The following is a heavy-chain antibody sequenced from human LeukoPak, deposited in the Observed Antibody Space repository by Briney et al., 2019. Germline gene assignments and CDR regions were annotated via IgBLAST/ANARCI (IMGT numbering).Heavy chain of an antibody. V-gene: IGHV3-23*01. Sequence: GGSLRLSCAASEFTFRNYAMTWVRQAPGKGLEWVSTISADGGSTDYADSVKGRFTISRDNSKSTLYLQMNSLRAEDTAVYYCAKGRRGGYNFDFDYWGQGTLVTVSS. D-gene: IGHD5-24*01. J-gene: IGHJ4*02. CDR3: AKGRRGGYNFDFDY. CDR2: ISADGGST. CDR1: EFTFRNYA.